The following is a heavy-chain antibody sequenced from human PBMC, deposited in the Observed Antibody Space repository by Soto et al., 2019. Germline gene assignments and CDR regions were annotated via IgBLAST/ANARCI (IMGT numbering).Heavy chain of an antibody. D-gene: IGHD5-12*01. CDR3: ATDLWYSGYDSAPSY. Sequence: ASVKVSCKVSGYTLTELSMHWVRQAPGKGLEWMGGFDPEDGETIYAQKFQGRVTMTEDTSTDTAYMELSSLRSEDTAVYYCATDLWYSGYDSAPSYWGQGTLVTVSS. CDR2: FDPEDGET. J-gene: IGHJ4*02. V-gene: IGHV1-24*01. CDR1: GYTLTELS.